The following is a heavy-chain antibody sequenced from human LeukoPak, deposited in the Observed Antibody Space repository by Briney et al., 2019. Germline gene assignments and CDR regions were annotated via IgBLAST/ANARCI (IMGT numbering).Heavy chain of an antibody. Sequence: ASVKVSCKASGYTFTGYYMHWVRQAPGQGLEWMGWINPNSGGTNYAQKFQGRVTMTRDTSIRTAYMELSRLRSDDTAVYYCAREAAELRYFDWLSTKGEYYFDYWGQGTLVTVSS. CDR2: INPNSGGT. D-gene: IGHD3-9*01. J-gene: IGHJ4*02. CDR3: AREAAELRYFDWLSTKGEYYFDY. V-gene: IGHV1-2*02. CDR1: GYTFTGYY.